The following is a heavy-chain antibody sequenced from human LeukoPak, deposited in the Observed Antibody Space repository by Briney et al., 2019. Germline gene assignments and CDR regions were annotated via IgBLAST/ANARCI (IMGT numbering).Heavy chain of an antibody. CDR2: INAGNGNT. CDR3: ATWGRQWLVPGDAFDI. V-gene: IGHV1-3*01. CDR1: GYTFTSYV. D-gene: IGHD6-19*01. J-gene: IGHJ3*02. Sequence: ASVTVSCKASGYTFTSYVMHWVRQAPGQRLEWMGWINAGNGNTKYSQKFQGRVTITRDTSASTAYMELSSLRSEDTAVYYCATWGRQWLVPGDAFDIWGQGTMVTVSS.